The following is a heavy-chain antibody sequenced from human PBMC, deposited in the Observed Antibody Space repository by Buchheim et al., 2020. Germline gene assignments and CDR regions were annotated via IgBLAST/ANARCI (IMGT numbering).Heavy chain of an antibody. CDR1: GGSFSGYY. CDR3: AKSPDSGSGSYYRNNWFDP. D-gene: IGHD3-10*01. CDR2: INYSGNT. Sequence: QVQLQQWGAGLLKASETLSLTCAVYGGSFSGYYWNWIRQPPGKGLEWIGEINYSGNTNSNPSLKSRVTISVDTSKNQFSLRLSSLTAADTAVYYCAKSPDSGSGSYYRNNWFDPWGQGTL. V-gene: IGHV4-34*02. J-gene: IGHJ5*02.